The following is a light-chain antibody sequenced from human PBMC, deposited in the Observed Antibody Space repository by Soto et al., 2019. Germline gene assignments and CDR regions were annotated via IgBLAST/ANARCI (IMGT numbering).Light chain of an antibody. CDR3: CSYAGSDTYVV. V-gene: IGLV2-11*01. CDR2: DVN. J-gene: IGLJ2*01. CDR1: SSDVGAYNY. Sequence: QSALTQPRSVSGSPGLSVTISCTGSSSDVGAYNYVSWYQQHPGKGPKLIIYDVNKRPSGVPDRFSSSKSGNTASLTISGLQAEDEADYYCCSYAGSDTYVVFGGGTKVTVL.